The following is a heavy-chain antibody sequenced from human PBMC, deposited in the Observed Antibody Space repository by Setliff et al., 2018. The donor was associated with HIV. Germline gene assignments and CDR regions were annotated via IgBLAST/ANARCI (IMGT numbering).Heavy chain of an antibody. CDR2: IYHSGTT. D-gene: IGHD3-3*01. Sequence: SETLSLTCAVSGYSISSGYYWGWIRQPPGKGLEWVGSIYHSGTTYYNPSLKSRVTISVDTSKNQFSLKLSSVTAADTAVYYCARHGFWSGYIDYWGQGQWSPS. CDR3: ARHGFWSGYIDY. J-gene: IGHJ4*02. V-gene: IGHV4-38-2*01. CDR1: GYSISSGYY.